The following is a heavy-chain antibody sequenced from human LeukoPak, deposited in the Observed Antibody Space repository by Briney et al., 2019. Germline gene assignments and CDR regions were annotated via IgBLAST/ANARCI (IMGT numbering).Heavy chain of an antibody. Sequence: PSETLSLTCTVSDEPFSGSYWSWIRQPPGEGLEWIGEINHSGSTNYDPSLESRVTISVDPSKSQVSLELNSVPAADTAVSYCAKGTWWLDYWGQGTLVTVSS. D-gene: IGHD1-7*01. CDR3: AKGTWWLDY. CDR1: DEPFSGSY. J-gene: IGHJ4*02. CDR2: INHSGST. V-gene: IGHV4-34*01.